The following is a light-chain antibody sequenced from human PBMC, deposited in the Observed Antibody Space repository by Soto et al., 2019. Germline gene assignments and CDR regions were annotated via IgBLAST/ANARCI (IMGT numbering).Light chain of an antibody. CDR1: QSVSGE. CDR3: QQYNRYPWT. J-gene: IGKJ1*01. V-gene: IGKV3-15*01. Sequence: DIMMTQSAPALSVSLGDRANLSCRASQSVSGELAWYQQKPGQAPMLLIYEASWRAGDTPARFSGSGSGTDFTLTISMLHADDFAYYCCQQYNRYPWTFGQGTKVDI. CDR2: EAS.